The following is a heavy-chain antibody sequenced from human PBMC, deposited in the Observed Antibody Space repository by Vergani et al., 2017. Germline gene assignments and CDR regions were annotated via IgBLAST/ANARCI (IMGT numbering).Heavy chain of an antibody. D-gene: IGHD2-2*01. CDR1: KFTFSSYG. V-gene: IGHV3-48*03. CDR2: ISSSGSTI. J-gene: IGHJ6*02. CDR3: ARDSPLVXPAAIFYYYYGMDV. Sequence: VLLVESGGGVVQPGGSLILSCAASKFTFSSYGMGWVRQAPGKGLEWVSYISSSGSTIYYADSVKGRFTISRDNAKNSLYLQMNSLRAEDTAVYYCARDSPLVXPAAIFYYYYGMDVWGQGTTVTVSS.